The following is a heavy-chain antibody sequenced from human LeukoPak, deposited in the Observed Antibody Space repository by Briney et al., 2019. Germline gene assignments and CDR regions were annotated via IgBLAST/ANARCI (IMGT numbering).Heavy chain of an antibody. D-gene: IGHD5-18*01. Sequence: PSETLFLTCTVSGYSISSGYYWGWIRQPPGKGLEWIGSIYHSGSTYYNPSLKSRVTISVDTSKNQFSLKLSSVTAADTAVYYCARDVDTAMVSPFDYWGQGTLVTVSS. J-gene: IGHJ4*02. CDR1: GYSISSGYY. V-gene: IGHV4-38-2*02. CDR3: ARDVDTAMVSPFDY. CDR2: IYHSGST.